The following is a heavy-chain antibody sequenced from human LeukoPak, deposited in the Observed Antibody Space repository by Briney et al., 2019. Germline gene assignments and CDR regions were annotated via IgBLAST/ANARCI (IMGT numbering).Heavy chain of an antibody. Sequence: GASVKVSCKASGYTFTGYYMHWVRQAPGQGLEWMGWINPNSGGTNYAQKFQGWVTMTRDTSISTAYMELSRLRSDDTAVYYCARDRSSNPDAFDIWGQGTMVTVSS. CDR3: ARDRSSNPDAFDI. CDR1: GYTFTGYY. CDR2: INPNSGGT. D-gene: IGHD6-13*01. V-gene: IGHV1-2*04. J-gene: IGHJ3*02.